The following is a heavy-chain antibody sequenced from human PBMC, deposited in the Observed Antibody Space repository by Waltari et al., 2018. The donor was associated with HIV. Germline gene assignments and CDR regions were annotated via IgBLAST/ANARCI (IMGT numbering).Heavy chain of an antibody. V-gene: IGHV3-74*01. Sequence: EVQLVESGGGLVQPGGSLRLSCAASGFTFSSYWMHWVRQAPGKGLVGVSCISSDGSTTNYADSVKGRLTISRDNAKNTLYLQMNSLRADDTAVYYCARENTMTYYDALDIWGQGTMVTVSS. D-gene: IGHD4-17*01. CDR2: ISSDGSTT. J-gene: IGHJ3*02. CDR3: ARENTMTYYDALDI. CDR1: GFTFSSYW.